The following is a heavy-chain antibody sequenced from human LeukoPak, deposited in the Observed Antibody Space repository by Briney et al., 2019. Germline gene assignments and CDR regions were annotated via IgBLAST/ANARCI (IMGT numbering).Heavy chain of an antibody. CDR1: GFTFSGSA. CDR2: IRSKANSYAT. Sequence: PGGSLRLSCAASGFTFSGSAMHWVRQASGKGLEWVGRIRSKANSYATAYAASVKGRFTISRDDSKNTAYLQMNSLRTEDTAVYYCARGGRDGYNWFDYWGQGTLVTVSS. CDR3: ARGGRDGYNWFDY. D-gene: IGHD5-24*01. J-gene: IGHJ4*02. V-gene: IGHV3-73*01.